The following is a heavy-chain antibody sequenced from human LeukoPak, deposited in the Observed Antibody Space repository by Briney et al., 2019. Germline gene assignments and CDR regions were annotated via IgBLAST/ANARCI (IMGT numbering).Heavy chain of an antibody. D-gene: IGHD3-22*01. CDR1: GFTFSSYW. J-gene: IGHJ3*02. CDR3: ARDSQDSSGYYYEGDAFDI. V-gene: IGHV3-74*01. Sequence: GGSLRLSCAASGFTFSSYWMHWVRQAPGKGLVWVSRINSDGSSTSYADSVKGRFTIFRDNAKNTLYLQMNRLRAEDTAVYYCARDSQDSSGYYYEGDAFDIWDQGTMVTVSS. CDR2: INSDGSST.